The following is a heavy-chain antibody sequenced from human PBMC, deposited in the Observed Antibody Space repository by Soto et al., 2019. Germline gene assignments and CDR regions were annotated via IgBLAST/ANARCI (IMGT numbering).Heavy chain of an antibody. CDR1: GGTFSSYA. Sequence: QVQLVQSGAEVKKPGSSVKVSCKASGGTFSSYAISWVRQAPGQGLEWMGGIIPIFGTANYAQKFQGRVTITADESTSTAYMELSSLRSEDTAVYYCAGAAIAAVQNYYYGMAVWGQGTTVTVSS. D-gene: IGHD6-13*01. CDR3: AGAAIAAVQNYYYGMAV. J-gene: IGHJ6*02. V-gene: IGHV1-69*01. CDR2: IIPIFGTA.